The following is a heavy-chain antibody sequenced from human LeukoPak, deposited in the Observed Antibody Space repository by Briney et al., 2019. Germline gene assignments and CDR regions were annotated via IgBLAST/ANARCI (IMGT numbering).Heavy chain of an antibody. Sequence: PGGSLRLSCAASGFTFSSYEMKWVRQAPGRGVEWVSYISSSGSTIYYADCVKGRFTITRDNAKNSLYLQMNSLRAEATAVYYCARDLGVTTFPDYWGQGTLVTVSS. CDR1: GFTFSSYE. CDR3: ARDLGVTTFPDY. J-gene: IGHJ4*02. D-gene: IGHD4-17*01. V-gene: IGHV3-48*03. CDR2: ISSSGSTI.